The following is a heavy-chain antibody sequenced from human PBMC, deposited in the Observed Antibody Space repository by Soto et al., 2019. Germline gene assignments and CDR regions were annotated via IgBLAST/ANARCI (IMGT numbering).Heavy chain of an antibody. CDR2: VRGNGDPP. J-gene: IGHJ4*02. D-gene: IGHD5-12*01. CDR1: GFTFSSYA. CDR3: VKSRGGNNFDFFD. V-gene: IGHV3-64D*06. Sequence: LRLSCSASGFTFSSYAMHWVRQAPGKGLEYVSGVRGNGDPPFYADSVKGRFTISRDNSKNTLYLQMSSLSADDTAVYYCVKSRGGNNFDFFDWGQGALVTVSS.